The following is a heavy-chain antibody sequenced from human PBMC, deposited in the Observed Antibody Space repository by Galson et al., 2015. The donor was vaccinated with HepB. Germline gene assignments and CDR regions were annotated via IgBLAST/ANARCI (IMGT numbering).Heavy chain of an antibody. CDR3: AKDLSFGGEYPSASDAFDI. J-gene: IGHJ3*02. Sequence: SLRLSCAASGFTFSSYAMSWVRQAPGKGLEWVSAISGSGGSTYYADSVKGRFTISRDNSKNTLYLQMNSLRAEDTAVYYCAKDLSFGGEYPSASDAFDIWGQGTMVTVSS. CDR1: GFTFSSYA. V-gene: IGHV3-23*01. CDR2: ISGSGGST. D-gene: IGHD3-10*01.